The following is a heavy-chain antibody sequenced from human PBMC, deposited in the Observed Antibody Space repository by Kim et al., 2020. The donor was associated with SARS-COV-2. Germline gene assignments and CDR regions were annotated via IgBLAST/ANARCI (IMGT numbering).Heavy chain of an antibody. V-gene: IGHV3-30*07. D-gene: IGHD5-18*01. Sequence: DSVKGRFTISRDNSKNTLYLQMNSLRAEDTAVYYCARDHTAMAPEDAFDIWGQGTMVTVSS. CDR3: ARDHTAMAPEDAFDI. J-gene: IGHJ3*02.